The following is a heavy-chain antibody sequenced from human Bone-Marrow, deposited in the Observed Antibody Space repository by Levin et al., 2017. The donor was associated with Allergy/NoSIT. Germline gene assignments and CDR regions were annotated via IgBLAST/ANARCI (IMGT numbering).Heavy chain of an antibody. CDR1: GYTFTGYY. CDR2: VNPNSGDT. V-gene: IGHV1-2*06. CDR3: ARAHFSYGDFDY. J-gene: IGHJ4*02. D-gene: IGHD4-17*01. Sequence: GESLKISCKASGYTFTGYYMQWVRQAPGQGLEWLGRVNPNSGDTNYAPKFQGRVTMTRDTSISTAYMELSRLTSDDTAVYYCARAHFSYGDFDYWGQGTLATVSS.